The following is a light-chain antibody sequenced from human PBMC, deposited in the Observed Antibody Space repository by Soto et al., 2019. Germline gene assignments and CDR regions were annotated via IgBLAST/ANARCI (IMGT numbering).Light chain of an antibody. V-gene: IGKV1-12*01. CDR3: QHADSCPPIT. CDR1: EDISTW. CDR2: AAS. Sequence: IEMTQSPSSVSASVGDRVTITCRSSEDISTWLAWYQQKPGKAPKLLIYAASSLQSGVPSRFSGSGSGTDFTLTISCLQPEDFATYYCQHADSCPPITFGQGTRLEIK. J-gene: IGKJ5*01.